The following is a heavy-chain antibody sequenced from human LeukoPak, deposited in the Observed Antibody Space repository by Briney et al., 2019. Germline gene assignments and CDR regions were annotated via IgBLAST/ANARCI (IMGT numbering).Heavy chain of an antibody. CDR2: ISYSGST. J-gene: IGHJ4*02. Sequence: SETLSLTCTVSGGSISRFYWSWIRQPPGKGLEWIGYISYSGSTNYNPSLKSRVTISVDTSKNQFSLKLSSVTAADTAVYYCASRSSIWSGYQDTLYYFDSWGQGTLVTVSS. V-gene: IGHV4-59*01. CDR3: ASRSSIWSGYQDTLYYFDS. CDR1: GGSISRFY. D-gene: IGHD3-3*01.